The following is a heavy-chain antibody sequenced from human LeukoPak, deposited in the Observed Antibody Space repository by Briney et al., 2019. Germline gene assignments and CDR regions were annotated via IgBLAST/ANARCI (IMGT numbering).Heavy chain of an antibody. V-gene: IGHV3-64*01. Sequence: PGGCLRLSCAASGCTFSGFAMPWVRQVPGRGLEYVAAISTNGNVAYYATSVKGRFTISRDNSKNTLCLQMGSLRPEDTAVYHCAKGTSWGQGTLVTVSS. CDR2: ISTNGNVA. CDR3: AKGTS. D-gene: IGHD3-10*01. CDR1: GCTFSGFA. J-gene: IGHJ5*02.